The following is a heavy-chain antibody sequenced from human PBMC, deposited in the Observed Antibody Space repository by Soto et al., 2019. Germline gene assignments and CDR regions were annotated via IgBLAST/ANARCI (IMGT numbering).Heavy chain of an antibody. J-gene: IGHJ4*02. V-gene: IGHV3-30*03. CDR3: ARGGSVNSAWSGLY. D-gene: IGHD6-19*01. Sequence: QVHLLESGGGVVQPGRSLRISCAASGFTFGTYGMHWVRQAPGKGLEWLGTISYDSSSERYADSVKGRFTISRDNSKNTLYLQMISLRPEDTGVFYCARGGSVNSAWSGLYWGQGTLVIVSS. CDR1: GFTFGTYG. CDR2: ISYDSSSE.